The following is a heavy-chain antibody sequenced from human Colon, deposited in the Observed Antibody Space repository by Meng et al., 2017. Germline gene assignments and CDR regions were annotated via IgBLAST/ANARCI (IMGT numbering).Heavy chain of an antibody. CDR1: GYTFTGYH. CDR2: MNPNSGNT. Sequence: QGQLWYSGAEGKKPGVSVTFSCKAFGYTFTGYHYNWVRQGPGQVYEWMGWMNPNSGNTGYAQKFQGTVTMTRNTSISTAYMEPSRLRSEDTAVYYCAGGGIHDYGGHWGQGTLVTVSS. CDR3: AGGGIHDYGGH. V-gene: IGHV1-8*01. D-gene: IGHD4-23*01. J-gene: IGHJ4*02.